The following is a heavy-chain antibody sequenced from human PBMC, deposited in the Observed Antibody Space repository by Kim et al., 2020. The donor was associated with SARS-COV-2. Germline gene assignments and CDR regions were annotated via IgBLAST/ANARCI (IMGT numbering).Heavy chain of an antibody. CDR2: IKQDGSEK. CDR3: ARDIVVVPAARGQKRTAYYYYGMDV. D-gene: IGHD2-2*01. CDR1: GFTFSSYW. V-gene: IGHV3-7*03. Sequence: GGSLRLSCAASGFTFSSYWMSWVRQAPGKGLEWVANIKQDGSEKYYVDSVKGRFTISRDNAKNSLYLQMNSLRAEDTAVYYCARDIVVVPAARGQKRTAYYYYGMDVWGQGTTVTVSS. J-gene: IGHJ6*02.